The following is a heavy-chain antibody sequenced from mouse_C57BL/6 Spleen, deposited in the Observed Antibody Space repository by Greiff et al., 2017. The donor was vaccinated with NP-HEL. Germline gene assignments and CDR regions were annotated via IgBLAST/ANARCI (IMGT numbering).Heavy chain of an antibody. V-gene: IGHV1-69*01. Sequence: QVQLQQPGAELVMPGASVKLSCKASGYTFTSYWMHWVKQRPGQGLEWIGEIDPSDSYTNYNQKFKGKSTLTVDKSSSTAYMQLSSLTSEDSAVYYCATSYSRYFDVWGTGTTVTVSS. D-gene: IGHD2-5*01. CDR3: ATSYSRYFDV. J-gene: IGHJ1*03. CDR1: GYTFTSYW. CDR2: IDPSDSYT.